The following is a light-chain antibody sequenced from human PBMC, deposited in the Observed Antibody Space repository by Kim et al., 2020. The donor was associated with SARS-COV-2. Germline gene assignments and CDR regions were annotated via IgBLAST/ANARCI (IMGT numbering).Light chain of an antibody. CDR1: SNDVGGYNY. CDR2: DVN. Sequence: QSALTQSASVSGSPGQSITISCTGTSNDVGGYNYVSWYKQHPGKAPKLIIYDVNKRPSGVSDRFSGSKSGYRASLTISGLQAEDEADYYCSSYTSSSISFGGGTQLTVL. J-gene: IGLJ2*01. V-gene: IGLV2-14*01. CDR3: SSYTSSSIS.